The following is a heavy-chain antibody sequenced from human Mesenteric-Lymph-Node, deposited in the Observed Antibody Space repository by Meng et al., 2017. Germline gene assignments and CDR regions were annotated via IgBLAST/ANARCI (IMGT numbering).Heavy chain of an antibody. Sequence: GESLKISCVTSGFSFRSYDMNWVRQLPGQGLEWVSTISTAGTSTNYADAVKGRFTISRDNARNSLYLQMNSLTVDDTGLYYCARDLNWHDGYWGQGTLVTVSS. CDR2: ISTAGTST. D-gene: IGHD1-1*01. CDR1: GFSFRSYD. J-gene: IGHJ4*02. CDR3: ARDLNWHDGY. V-gene: IGHV3-21*01.